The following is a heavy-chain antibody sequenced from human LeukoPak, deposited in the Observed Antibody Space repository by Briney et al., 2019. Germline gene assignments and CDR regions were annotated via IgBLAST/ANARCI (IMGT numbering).Heavy chain of an antibody. CDR1: GGTFSSYA. J-gene: IGHJ4*02. Sequence: SVKVSCKASGGTFSSYAISWVRQAPGQGLECMGGIIPIFGTANYAQKFQGRVTITADESTSTAYMELSSLRSEDTAVYYCARGTLPYSSSDYFDYWGQGTLVTVSS. CDR3: ARGTLPYSSSDYFDY. V-gene: IGHV1-69*13. CDR2: IIPIFGTA. D-gene: IGHD6-6*01.